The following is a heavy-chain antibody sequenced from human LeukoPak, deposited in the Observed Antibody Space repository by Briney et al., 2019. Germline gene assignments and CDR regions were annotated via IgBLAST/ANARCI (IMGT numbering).Heavy chain of an antibody. J-gene: IGHJ4*02. CDR2: FDPEDGET. Sequence: ASVKVSCKVSGYTLTELSMHWVRQAPGKGLEWMGGFDPEDGETIYAQKFQGRVTMTEDTSTDTAYMELSSLRSEDKAVYYCATGVTDFWSGYNDYWGQGTLVTVSS. CDR3: ATGVTDFWSGYNDY. D-gene: IGHD3-3*01. CDR1: GYTLTELS. V-gene: IGHV1-24*01.